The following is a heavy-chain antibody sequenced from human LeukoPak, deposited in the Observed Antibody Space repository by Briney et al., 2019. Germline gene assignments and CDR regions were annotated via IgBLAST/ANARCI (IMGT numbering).Heavy chain of an antibody. CDR2: ISGSGGST. V-gene: IGHV3-23*01. Sequence: PGGSLGLSCAASGFTFSSYAMNWVRQAPGKGLQWVSTISGSGGSTYYADSVKGRFTISRDNSKNTLYLQMNSLRAEDTAVYYCAKGAVAGTLYFDYWGQETLVTVSS. CDR1: GFTFSSYA. J-gene: IGHJ4*02. CDR3: AKGAVAGTLYFDY. D-gene: IGHD6-19*01.